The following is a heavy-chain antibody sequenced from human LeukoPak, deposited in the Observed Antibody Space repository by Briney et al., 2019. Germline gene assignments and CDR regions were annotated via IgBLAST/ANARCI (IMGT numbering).Heavy chain of an antibody. Sequence: RPSETLSLTCTVSGGSISSSNYYWGWIHQPPGKGLEWIASIHYSETTYYNPSLKSRVTISVDTSKNHFSLKLSSVTAADTAVYYCARGPTYQPIDFWGQGTLVTVSS. J-gene: IGHJ4*02. CDR3: ARGPTYQPIDF. D-gene: IGHD2-2*01. CDR1: GGSISSSNYY. CDR2: IHYSETT. V-gene: IGHV4-39*02.